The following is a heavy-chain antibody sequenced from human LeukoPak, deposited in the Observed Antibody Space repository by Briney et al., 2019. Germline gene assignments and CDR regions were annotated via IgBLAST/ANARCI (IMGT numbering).Heavy chain of an antibody. CDR3: AGNYGPYYFDY. CDR2: IWYDGSNK. V-gene: IGHV3-33*01. Sequence: PGGSLRLSCAASGFTFSNYGMHWVRQAPGKGLEWVAVIWYDGSNKYCADSVKGRFTISRDNSKNTLYLQMNSLRAEDTAVYYCAGNYGPYYFDYWGQGTLVSVSS. CDR1: GFTFSNYG. J-gene: IGHJ4*02. D-gene: IGHD3-10*01.